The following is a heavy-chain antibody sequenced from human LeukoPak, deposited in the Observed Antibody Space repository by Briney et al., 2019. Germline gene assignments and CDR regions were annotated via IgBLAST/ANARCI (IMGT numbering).Heavy chain of an antibody. V-gene: IGHV4-39*07. CDR3: ARRLVGYLGY. J-gene: IGHJ4*02. CDR2: IYYSGST. D-gene: IGHD6-13*01. CDR1: GGSISSSSYY. Sequence: PSETLSLTCTVSGGSISSSSYYWGWIRQPPGKGLEWIGSIYYSGSTYYNPSLKSRVTISVDTSKNQFSLKLSSVTAADTAVYYCARRLVGYLGYWGQGTLVTVSS.